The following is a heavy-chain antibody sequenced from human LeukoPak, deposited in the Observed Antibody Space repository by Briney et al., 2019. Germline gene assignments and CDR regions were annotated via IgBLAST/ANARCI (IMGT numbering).Heavy chain of an antibody. J-gene: IGHJ6*03. CDR2: IIPIFGTA. D-gene: IGHD6-19*01. CDR1: GGTFSSYA. CDR3: ARATLGALAAPLDYYYYMDV. Sequence: ASVKVSCKASGGTFSSYAISWVRQAPGQGLEWMGGIIPIFGTANYAQKFQGRVTITTDESTSTAYMELSSLRSEDTAVYYCARATLGALAAPLDYYYYMDVWGKGTTVTVSS. V-gene: IGHV1-69*05.